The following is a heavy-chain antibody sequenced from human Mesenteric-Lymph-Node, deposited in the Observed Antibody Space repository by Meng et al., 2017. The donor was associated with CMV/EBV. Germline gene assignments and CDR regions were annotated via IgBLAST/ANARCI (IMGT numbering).Heavy chain of an antibody. J-gene: IGHJ5*02. CDR3: ARDLWFGELGGNWFDP. CDR1: GYTFTSYA. V-gene: IGHV1-3*01. CDR2: INAGNGNT. D-gene: IGHD3-10*01. Sequence: QVQLVQSGAEVKKPWASVQVSCKASGYTFTSYAMHWVRQAPGQRLEWMGWINAGNGNTKYSQKFQGRVTITRDTSASTAYMELSSLRSEDPAVYYCARDLWFGELGGNWFDPWGQGTLVTVSS.